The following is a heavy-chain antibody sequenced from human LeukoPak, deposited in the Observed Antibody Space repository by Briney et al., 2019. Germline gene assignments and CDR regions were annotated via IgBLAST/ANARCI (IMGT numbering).Heavy chain of an antibody. CDR2: ISDSGGNT. J-gene: IGHJ4*02. Sequence: GGSLRLSCAASGFTFSSYTMSWVRQAPGKGLEWVSSISDSGGNTYYAHSVRGRFTISRDNSKNTLSLQMNSLRDEDTAIYYCARGRVRSHRTAPEYWGQGTLVTVSS. V-gene: IGHV3-23*01. D-gene: IGHD1-1*01. CDR3: ARGRVRSHRTAPEY. CDR1: GFTFSSYT.